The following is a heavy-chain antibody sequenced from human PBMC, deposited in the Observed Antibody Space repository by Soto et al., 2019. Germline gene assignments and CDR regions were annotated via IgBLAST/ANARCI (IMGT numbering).Heavy chain of an antibody. Sequence: EVQLLESGGGLVQPGGSLRLSCAASGFTFSSYAMSWVRQAPGKGLEWVSRISDTGGSTYYADSVKGRFTISRDSSKHTLYLQRNSLRADDTAIYYCAKVGELAVGGFDYWGQGTLVTVSS. V-gene: IGHV3-23*01. J-gene: IGHJ4*02. CDR1: GFTFSSYA. D-gene: IGHD2-15*01. CDR2: ISDTGGST. CDR3: AKVGELAVGGFDY.